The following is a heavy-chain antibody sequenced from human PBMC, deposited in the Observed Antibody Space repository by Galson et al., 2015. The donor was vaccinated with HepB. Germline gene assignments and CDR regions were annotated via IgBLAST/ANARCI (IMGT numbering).Heavy chain of an antibody. Sequence: PALVKPTQTLTLTCTFSGFSLNSRGVGVGWIRQPPGKALEWLALIFLDDDQRYTPLLQSRLSVTKDTSKNQVVLKLTSVDPVDTATYYCAHMDLGLTSFAYWGQGTLVTVSS. CDR2: IFLDDDQ. CDR3: AHMDLGLTSFAY. V-gene: IGHV2-5*02. D-gene: IGHD3/OR15-3a*01. J-gene: IGHJ4*02. CDR1: GFSLNSRGVG.